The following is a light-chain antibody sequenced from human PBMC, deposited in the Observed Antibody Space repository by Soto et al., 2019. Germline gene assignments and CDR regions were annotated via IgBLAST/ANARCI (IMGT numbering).Light chain of an antibody. CDR1: QGISRS. J-gene: IGKJ3*01. Sequence: QLTHSPSSLSASVGDRVIMTCRASQGISRSLAWYQQKPGKAPTLLIYAASTLETGVPSRFSGSGSGTDFSITISRLQPEDFEIYCCQPLNIYPLSFGTGTKVYIK. CDR2: AAS. CDR3: QPLNIYPLS. V-gene: IGKV1-9*01.